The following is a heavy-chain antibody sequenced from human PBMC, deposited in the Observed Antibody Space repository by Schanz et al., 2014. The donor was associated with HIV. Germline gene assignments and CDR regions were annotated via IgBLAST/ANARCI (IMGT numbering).Heavy chain of an antibody. CDR2: ASDSGGNT. CDR3: ARAGVTDLFDH. D-gene: IGHD2-21*02. V-gene: IGHV3-23*01. Sequence: EVHLLESGGGLVQPGGSLRLSCAASGFTFSNRAMSWVRQAPGKGLEWVSTASDSGGNTYYADSVKGRFTISRDNSKNTLYLQMNSLTADDTAVYYCARAGVTDLFDHWGQGTLVTVSS. J-gene: IGHJ4*02. CDR1: GFTFSNRA.